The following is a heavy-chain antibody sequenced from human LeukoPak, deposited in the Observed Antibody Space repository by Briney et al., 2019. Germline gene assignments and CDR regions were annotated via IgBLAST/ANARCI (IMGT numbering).Heavy chain of an antibody. CDR1: GFTFSSYG. D-gene: IGHD6-13*01. CDR3: AKEGPHHSRSSSWLFDY. J-gene: IGHJ4*02. V-gene: IGHV3-30*02. CDR2: IRYDGSNK. Sequence: GGSLRLSCAASGFTFSSYGMHWVRQAPGKGLEWVAFIRYDGSNKYYADSVKGRFTISRDNSKNTLYLQMNSLRAEDTAVYYCAKEGPHHSRSSSWLFDYWGQGTLVTVSS.